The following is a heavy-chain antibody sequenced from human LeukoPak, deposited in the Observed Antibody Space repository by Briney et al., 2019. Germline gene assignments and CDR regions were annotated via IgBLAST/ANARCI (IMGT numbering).Heavy chain of an antibody. J-gene: IGHJ3*01. CDR2: ISNRGSAI. CDR1: GFTFTSHE. CDR3: ATYIRAPLDF. V-gene: IGHV3-48*03. Sequence: GGSLRLSCAASGFTFTSHEMNWVRQAPGKGLEWLSYISNRGSAIYYADSVKGRFTISKDNATNSLHLQMNSLRAEDTGIYYCATYIRAPLDFWGQGTMVTFSS.